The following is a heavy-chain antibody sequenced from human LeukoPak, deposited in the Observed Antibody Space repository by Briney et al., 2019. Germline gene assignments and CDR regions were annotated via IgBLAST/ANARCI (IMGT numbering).Heavy chain of an antibody. D-gene: IGHD2-2*01. CDR2: ISSSGSTI. Sequence: GGSLRHSCAASGFTFSDYYMSWIRQAPGKGLEWVSYISSSGSTIYYADSVKGRFTISRDNAKNSLYLQMNSLRAEDTAVYYCARAKYQLLQRYYYYYMDVWGKGTTVTVSS. CDR1: GFTFSDYY. CDR3: ARAKYQLLQRYYYYYMDV. J-gene: IGHJ6*03. V-gene: IGHV3-11*01.